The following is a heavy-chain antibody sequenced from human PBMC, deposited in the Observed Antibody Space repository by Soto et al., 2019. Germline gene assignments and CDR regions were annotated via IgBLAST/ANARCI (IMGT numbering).Heavy chain of an antibody. D-gene: IGHD1-1*01. CDR3: AREGGYVDY. CDR2: IDESGDS. V-gene: IGHV4-39*02. J-gene: IGHJ4*02. Sequence: SETLSLTCTVSGGPIRSSSHYWGWIRQSPGTGLEWIGSIDESGDSYYNPSLKSRVTIFVDTSKNQFSLKLISVTGADSAIYYCAREGGYVDYWGQGTLVTVS. CDR1: GGPIRSSSHY.